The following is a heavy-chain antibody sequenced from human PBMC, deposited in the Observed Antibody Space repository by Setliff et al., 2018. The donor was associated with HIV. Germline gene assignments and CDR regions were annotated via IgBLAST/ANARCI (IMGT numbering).Heavy chain of an antibody. V-gene: IGHV4-59*01. CDR1: GGSISSYY. Sequence: PSETLSLTCTVSGGSISSYYWSWIRQPPGKGLEWIGYIYYSGSTNYNPSLKSRVTISVDTSKNQFSLKLSAVTAAYTAVYYCARAAAASGYYYYGMDVWGQGTTVTVSS. J-gene: IGHJ6*02. CDR3: ARAAAASGYYYYGMDV. CDR2: IYYSGST. D-gene: IGHD6-13*01.